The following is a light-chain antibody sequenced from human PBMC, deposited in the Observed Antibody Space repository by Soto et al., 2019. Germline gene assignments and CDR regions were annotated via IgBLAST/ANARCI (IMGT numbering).Light chain of an antibody. V-gene: IGKV3-15*01. CDR1: QSVSST. CDR3: QQYNNWPPSWT. CDR2: GAS. J-gene: IGKJ1*01. Sequence: EIVMTQSQATLSVSPGDRATFSCRSSQSVSSTLAWYQQNPGQAPRLLIYGASTRATGIPARFSGSGSGTEFTLTISSLQSEDFAVYYCQQYNNWPPSWTFGQGTKVDIK.